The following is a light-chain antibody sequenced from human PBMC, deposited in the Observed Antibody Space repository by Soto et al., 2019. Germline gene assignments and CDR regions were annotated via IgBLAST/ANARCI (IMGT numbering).Light chain of an antibody. Sequence: QSALTQPPSASGSPGQSLTISCTGTSSDVGAHNYVSWYQQNPGKAPKLMLYDVNKRPSGVPDRFSGSKSGNTASLTVSGLQADDEADYYCCSLTTSHTYVFGSGTKVTVL. V-gene: IGLV2-8*01. J-gene: IGLJ1*01. CDR1: SSDVGAHNY. CDR2: DVN. CDR3: CSLTTSHTYV.